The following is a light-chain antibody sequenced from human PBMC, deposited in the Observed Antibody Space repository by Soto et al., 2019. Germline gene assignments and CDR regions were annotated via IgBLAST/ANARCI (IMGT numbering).Light chain of an antibody. Sequence: QSALTQPASVSGSPGQSITISCTGTSSDIGGYNFVSWYQQHPGKAPKLMISEVSNRPSGVSNRFSGSKSGNTASLTISGLQPDDEADYYCSSHTSSSSLVLFGGGTKLTVL. J-gene: IGLJ2*01. CDR2: EVS. CDR3: SSHTSSSSLVL. CDR1: SSDIGGYNF. V-gene: IGLV2-14*01.